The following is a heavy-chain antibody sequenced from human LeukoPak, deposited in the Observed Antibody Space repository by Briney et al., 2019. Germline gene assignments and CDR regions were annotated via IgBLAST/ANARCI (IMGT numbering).Heavy chain of an antibody. CDR1: GFTFSSSG. D-gene: IGHD2-8*02. J-gene: IGHJ4*02. CDR2: TNGDGRST. Sequence: GGSLRLSCAASGFTFSSSGMHWVRQAPGKGLEWVSRTNGDGRSTSYADSVKGRFTISRDNAKNTLYLQMNSLRAEDTAVYYCARDQLYCTGGYCYFDSWGQGTLVTVSS. V-gene: IGHV3-74*01. CDR3: ARDQLYCTGGYCYFDS.